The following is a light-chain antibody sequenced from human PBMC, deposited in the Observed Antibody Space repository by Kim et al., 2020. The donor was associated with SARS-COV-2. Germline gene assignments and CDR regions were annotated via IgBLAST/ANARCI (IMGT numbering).Light chain of an antibody. V-gene: IGKV3-11*01. J-gene: IGKJ4*01. CDR3: QQRNSWPPAVT. Sequence: PGERATLSCRASQNIDTYLAWYQKRPGQAPRLLVYDASNRATGVPDRFSGSGSGTDFTLTISSLEPEDFSLYYCQQRNSWPPAVTFGGGTKVDIK. CDR2: DAS. CDR1: QNIDTY.